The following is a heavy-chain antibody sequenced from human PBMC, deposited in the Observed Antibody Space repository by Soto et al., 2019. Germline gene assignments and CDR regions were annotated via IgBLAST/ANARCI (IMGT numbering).Heavy chain of an antibody. Sequence: SETLSLTCTVSGGSISGYYWSWIRQPPGKGLEWIGHIFYSGSTNYNPALKSRVTISLDTSKNQFSLKLSSVTAADAAVYYCASYGRGTYYYGYYFHHWGQGTPVTVSS. V-gene: IGHV4-59*12. CDR2: IFYSGST. D-gene: IGHD3-10*01. CDR3: ASYGRGTYYYGYYFHH. J-gene: IGHJ4*02. CDR1: GGSISGYY.